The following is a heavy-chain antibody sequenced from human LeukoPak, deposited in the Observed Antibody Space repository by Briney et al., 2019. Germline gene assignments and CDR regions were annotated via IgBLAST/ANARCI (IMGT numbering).Heavy chain of an antibody. D-gene: IGHD3-10*01. CDR1: GLRFTSNW. Sequence: GESLGISCKGSGLRFTSNWIGWVRQMPGKGLEWMGIIYPGDSDTRYSPSFQGQVTISADKSISTAYLQWSSLKASDTAMYYCARLLRYGSGSYFDYWGQGSLVTVSS. J-gene: IGHJ4*02. CDR2: IYPGDSDT. V-gene: IGHV5-51*01. CDR3: ARLLRYGSGSYFDY.